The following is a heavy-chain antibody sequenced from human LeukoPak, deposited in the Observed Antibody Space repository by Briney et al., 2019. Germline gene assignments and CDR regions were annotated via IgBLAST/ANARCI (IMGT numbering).Heavy chain of an antibody. V-gene: IGHV5-51*01. CDR3: ARQAAWGDFWSGYSDY. J-gene: IGHJ4*02. CDR1: GYSFISYW. Sequence: GESLKITCKVSGYSFISYWICWERQMHGKGLEWMGIIYPGDSDTRYSPSFQGQVTISVDTSIHTAYLQWSSRKASDTAMYYCARQAAWGDFWSGYSDYWGQGTLVTVSS. D-gene: IGHD3-3*01. CDR2: IYPGDSDT.